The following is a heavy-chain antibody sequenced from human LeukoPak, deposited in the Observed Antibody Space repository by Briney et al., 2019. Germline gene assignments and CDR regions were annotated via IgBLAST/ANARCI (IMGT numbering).Heavy chain of an antibody. J-gene: IGHJ5*02. CDR1: GLTFSSYW. Sequence: GGSLRLSCAASGLTFSSYWMSWVRQAPGKGLEWVANIKQDGSEKYYVDSVKGRFTISRDNAKNSLYLQMNSLRAEDTAVYYCARDEDCGGDCYPDNWFDPWGQGTLVTVSS. CDR3: ARDEDCGGDCYPDNWFDP. V-gene: IGHV3-7*01. D-gene: IGHD2-21*01. CDR2: IKQDGSEK.